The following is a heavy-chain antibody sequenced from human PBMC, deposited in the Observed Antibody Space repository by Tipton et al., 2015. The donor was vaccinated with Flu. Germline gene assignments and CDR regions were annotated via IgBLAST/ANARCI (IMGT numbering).Heavy chain of an antibody. Sequence: VQLVQSGGGLIQPGGSLRLSCAASGFTVSSNYMSWVRQAPGKGLEWVSVLYSGGSTFYADSVKGRFTISRDNSKNTLYLQMNSLRAEDTAVYYCAREMSRTNYDFWSGYYSDAFDIWGQGTMVTVSS. CDR3: AREMSRTNYDFWSGYYSDAFDI. CDR2: LYSGGST. CDR1: GFTVSSNY. V-gene: IGHV3-53*01. D-gene: IGHD3-3*01. J-gene: IGHJ3*02.